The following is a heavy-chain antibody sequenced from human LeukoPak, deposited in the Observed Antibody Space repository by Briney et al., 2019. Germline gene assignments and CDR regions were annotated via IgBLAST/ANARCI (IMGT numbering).Heavy chain of an antibody. CDR3: ATSSQRYCSSTSCPLGGY. CDR2: ISYDGSNK. CDR1: GFTFSSYG. Sequence: PGGSLRLSCAASGFTFSSYGMHWVRQAPGKGLEWVAVISYDGSNKYYADSVKGRFTISRDNSKNTLYLQMNSLRAEDTAVYYCATSSQRYCSSTSCPLGGYWGQGTLVTVSS. V-gene: IGHV3-30*03. D-gene: IGHD2-2*01. J-gene: IGHJ4*02.